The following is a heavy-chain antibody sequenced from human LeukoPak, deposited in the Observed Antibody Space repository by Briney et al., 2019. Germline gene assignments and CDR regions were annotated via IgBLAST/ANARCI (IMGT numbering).Heavy chain of an antibody. V-gene: IGHV3-21*01. CDR3: ARDRGAAAGPYYYYYGMDV. D-gene: IGHD6-13*01. CDR1: GFTFSSYS. J-gene: IGHJ6*02. CDR2: ISSSSSYI. Sequence: PGGSLRLSCAASGFTFSSYSMNWVRQAPGKGLEWVSSISSSSSYIYYADSVKGRFTISRDNAKNSLYLQMNSLRAEDTAVYYCARDRGAAAGPYYYYYGMDVWGQGTTVTVSS.